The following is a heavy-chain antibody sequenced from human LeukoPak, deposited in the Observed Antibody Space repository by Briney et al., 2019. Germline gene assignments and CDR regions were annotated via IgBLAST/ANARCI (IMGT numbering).Heavy chain of an antibody. J-gene: IGHJ4*02. CDR3: ARGVVVRGVSFFDY. D-gene: IGHD3-10*01. CDR2: INYRGST. CDR1: GGSVSSSSYY. Sequence: PSETLSLTCTVSGGSVSSSSYYWGWIRQTPGKGLEWIGSINYRGSTYYNPSLRSRVTISGDTSKNHFSLRLPSVTAADTAVYYCARGVVVRGVSFFDYWGQGTLVTVSS. V-gene: IGHV4-39*02.